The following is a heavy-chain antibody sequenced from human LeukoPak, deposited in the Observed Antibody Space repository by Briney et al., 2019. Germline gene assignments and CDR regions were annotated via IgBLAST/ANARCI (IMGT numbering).Heavy chain of an antibody. CDR3: ARVLAYCGGDCYVLDY. D-gene: IGHD2-21*02. Sequence: ASVKVSCKASGYTFTGYYMHWVRQAPGQGLEWMGWINPNSGGTNYAQKFQGRVTMTTDTSTSTAYMELRSLRSDDTAVYYCARVLAYCGGDCYVLDYWGQGTLVTVSS. J-gene: IGHJ4*02. CDR2: INPNSGGT. CDR1: GYTFTGYY. V-gene: IGHV1-2*02.